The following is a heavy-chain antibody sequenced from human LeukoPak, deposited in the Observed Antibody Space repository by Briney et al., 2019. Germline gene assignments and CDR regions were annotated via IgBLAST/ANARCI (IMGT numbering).Heavy chain of an antibody. CDR2: VSTSGST. J-gene: IGHJ4*02. V-gene: IGHV4-61*02. CDR1: GASISSGSYY. CDR3: AGGSLGADY. Sequence: SQTLSLTCTVSGASISSGSYYWSWIRQPAGKGLEWIGRVSTSGSTNYNPSLQSRVTISVDTSKNQFSLKLTSVTAADTAVYFCAGGSLGADYWGQGTLVTVSS. D-gene: IGHD1-26*01.